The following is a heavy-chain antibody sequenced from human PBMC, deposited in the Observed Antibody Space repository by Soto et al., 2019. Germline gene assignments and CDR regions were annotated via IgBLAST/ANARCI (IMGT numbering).Heavy chain of an antibody. CDR1: GFSMSNHA. J-gene: IGHJ4*02. CDR2: ISSTGSKT. V-gene: IGHV3-23*01. Sequence: EARLLESGGGLVQPGGSLRLSCVVSGFSMSNHALTWVRQAPGKGLEWVSFISSTGSKTYYADSIKGRFTISRDNSKNTVFLQMNSLRPDDMAFYFCAREPKPFLTGYYDLWGQGTLVTVSS. CDR3: AREPKPFLTGYYDL. D-gene: IGHD3-9*01.